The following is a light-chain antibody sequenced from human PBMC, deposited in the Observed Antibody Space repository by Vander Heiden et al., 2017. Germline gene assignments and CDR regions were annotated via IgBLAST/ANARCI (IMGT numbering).Light chain of an antibody. Sequence: DIQMTQSPSSLSASVGDRVTITCRASQSISSYLNWYQQKPGKAPKLLFYAASSLQSGVPSRFSCSGSGTDFALTISSLQPEDFATYYCLQSDSTPETFGQWTKVEIK. J-gene: IGKJ1*01. CDR2: AAS. CDR1: QSISSY. V-gene: IGKV1-39*01. CDR3: LQSDSTPET.